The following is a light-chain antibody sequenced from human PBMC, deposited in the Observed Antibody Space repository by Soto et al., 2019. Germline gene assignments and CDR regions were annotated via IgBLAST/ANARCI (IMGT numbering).Light chain of an antibody. Sequence: GSQSLTSSYLALYQQKPGQAPRLLIYDASSRATGIPDRFSGGGSGTDFTLIFGRVEPEDSAVYYCKQYARSPGTVGQGTRLEI. V-gene: IGKV3-20*01. CDR1: QSLTSSY. CDR2: DAS. J-gene: IGKJ5*01. CDR3: KQYARSPGT.